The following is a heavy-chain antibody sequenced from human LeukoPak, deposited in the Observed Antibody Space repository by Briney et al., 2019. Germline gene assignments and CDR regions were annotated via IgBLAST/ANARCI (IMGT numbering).Heavy chain of an antibody. CDR1: GGSFSGYY. D-gene: IGHD4-11*01. V-gene: IGHV4-34*01. CDR2: INHSGST. J-gene: IGHJ5*02. CDR3: ASFNSNHYSWFDP. Sequence: SETLSLTCAVYGGSFSGYYWSWIRQPPGKGLEWIGEINHSGSTNYNPSLKSRVTISVDTSKNQFSLKLSSVTAADTAVYYCASFNSNHYSWFDPWGQGTLVTVSS.